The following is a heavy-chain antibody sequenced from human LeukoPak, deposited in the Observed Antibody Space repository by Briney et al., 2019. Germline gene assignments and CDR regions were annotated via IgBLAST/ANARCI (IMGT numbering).Heavy chain of an antibody. CDR1: GFTFSSYA. D-gene: IGHD5-24*01. V-gene: IGHV3-23*01. CDR2: ISGSGGST. Sequence: GGSLRLSCAASGFTFSSYAMSWVRQAPGKGLEWVSAISGSGGSTYYANSVKGRFTISRDNSKNTLYLQMNSLRAEDTAVYYCATQEMATIGDYWGQGTLVTVSS. CDR3: ATQEMATIGDY. J-gene: IGHJ4*02.